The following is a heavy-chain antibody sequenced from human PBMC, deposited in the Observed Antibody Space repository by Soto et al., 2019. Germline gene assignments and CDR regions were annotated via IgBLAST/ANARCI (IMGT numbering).Heavy chain of an antibody. V-gene: IGHV1-18*01. J-gene: IGHJ6*02. CDR1: GYDYVTYA. Sequence: QAQWVQSEAEVKKPWASVNVSCKASGYDYVTYAITWVRQRPGQGLEWMGWISTLNGNTNYAQNFQVRVTMTTDSSTRIVHLELRSLSSDDTAVYYCARRVQVWLPDYYGMDVWGQGTTVTVSS. CDR3: ARRVQVWLPDYYGMDV. CDR2: ISTLNGNT. D-gene: IGHD5-18*01.